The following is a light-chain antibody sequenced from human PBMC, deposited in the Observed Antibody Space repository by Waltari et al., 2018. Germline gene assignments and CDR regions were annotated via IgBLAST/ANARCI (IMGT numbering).Light chain of an antibody. V-gene: IGKV3-11*01. CDR1: QNVNTY. CDR3: QQRSTWPPKIT. J-gene: IGKJ5*01. Sequence: EIVLTQSPATLSLSPGERATLSCRASQNVNTYLAWYQQKPGLAPRLLIFDASNRATGIPARFSGSGSGTDFTLTISSLEPEDFALYYCQQRSTWPPKITFGQGTRLEIK. CDR2: DAS.